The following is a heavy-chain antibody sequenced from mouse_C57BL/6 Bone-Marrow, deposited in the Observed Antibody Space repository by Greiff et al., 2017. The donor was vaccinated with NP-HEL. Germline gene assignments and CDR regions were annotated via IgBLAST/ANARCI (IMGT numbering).Heavy chain of an antibody. V-gene: IGHV1-82*01. CDR2: IYPGDGDT. Sequence: QVQLKESGPELVKPGASVKISCKASGYAFSSSWMNWVKQRPGKGLEWIGRIYPGDGDTNYNGKFKGKATLTADKSSSTAYMQLSSLTSEDSAVYFCARVYSNYDCFAYWGQGTLVTVSA. CDR1: GYAFSSSW. D-gene: IGHD2-5*01. J-gene: IGHJ3*01. CDR3: ARVYSNYDCFAY.